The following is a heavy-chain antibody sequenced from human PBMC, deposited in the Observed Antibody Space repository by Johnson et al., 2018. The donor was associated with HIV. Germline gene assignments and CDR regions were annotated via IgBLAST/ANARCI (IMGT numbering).Heavy chain of an antibody. CDR3: ARPRGVQAGLGAFGI. V-gene: IGHV3-13*01. D-gene: IGHD1-1*01. CDR2: IGTAGDT. Sequence: VQLVESGGGLVQPGGSLRLSCAASGFTFSSYDMHWVRQATGKGLEWVSAIGTAGDTYYPGSVKGRFTISRDNSKNTLYLQMNSLRAEDTAVYYCARPRGVQAGLGAFGIWGQGTSVTVSS. J-gene: IGHJ3*02. CDR1: GFTFSSYD.